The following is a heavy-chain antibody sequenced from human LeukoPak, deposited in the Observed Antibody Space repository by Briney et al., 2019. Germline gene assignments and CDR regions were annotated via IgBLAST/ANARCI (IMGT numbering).Heavy chain of an antibody. CDR3: ARDHDRYCSGGSCSEFDY. CDR1: GYSISSGYY. D-gene: IGHD2-15*01. J-gene: IGHJ4*02. CDR2: IYHSGST. V-gene: IGHV4-38-2*02. Sequence: SGTLSLTCTVSGYSISSGYYWGWIRQPPGKGLEWIGSIYHSGSTYYNPSLKSRVTVSVDTSKNQFSLKLSSVTAADTAVYYCARDHDRYCSGGSCSEFDYWGQGTLVTVSS.